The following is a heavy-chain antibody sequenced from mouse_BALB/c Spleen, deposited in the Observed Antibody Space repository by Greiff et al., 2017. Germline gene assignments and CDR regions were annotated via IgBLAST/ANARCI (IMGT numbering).Heavy chain of an antibody. V-gene: IGHV1S81*02. D-gene: IGHD2-2*01. CDR2: INPSNGRT. CDR3: ARSKGYDGGFSYAMDY. J-gene: IGHJ4*01. CDR1: GYTFTSYW. Sequence: VQLQQPGAELVKPGASVKLSCKASGYTFTSYWMHWVKQRPGQGLEWIGEINPSNGRTNYNEKFKSKATLTVDKSSSTAYMQLSSLTSEDSAVYYCARSKGYDGGFSYAMDYWGQGTSVTVSS.